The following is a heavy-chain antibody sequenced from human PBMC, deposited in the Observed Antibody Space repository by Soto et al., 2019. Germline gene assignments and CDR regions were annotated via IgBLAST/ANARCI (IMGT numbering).Heavy chain of an antibody. CDR2: IWYDGSNK. Sequence: HPGGSLRLSCAASGFTFSSYGMHWVRQAPGKGLEWVAVIWYDGSNKYYADSVKGRFTTSRDNSKNTLYLQMNSLRAEDTAVYYCARDTTYDDGGYYFDYWGQGTLVTVSS. V-gene: IGHV3-33*01. D-gene: IGHD3-16*01. J-gene: IGHJ4*02. CDR3: ARDTTYDDGGYYFDY. CDR1: GFTFSSYG.